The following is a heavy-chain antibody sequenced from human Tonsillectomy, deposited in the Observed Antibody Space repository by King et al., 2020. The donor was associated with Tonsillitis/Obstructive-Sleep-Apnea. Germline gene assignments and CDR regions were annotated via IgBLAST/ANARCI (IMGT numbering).Heavy chain of an antibody. D-gene: IGHD2-2*01. J-gene: IGHJ4*02. CDR1: GFTFSSYV. V-gene: IGHV3-30*01. CDR3: ARGNCSSTSCYAGTNY. CDR2: IPNDGSNK. Sequence: QVQLVESGGGVVQPGRSLRLSCAVSGFTFSSYVMHWVRQAPGKGLEWVAVIPNDGSNKYYADSVKGRFTISRDNSNNTLYLQRNSLRAEDTAVYFCARGNCSSTSCYAGTNYWGQGTLVTVSS.